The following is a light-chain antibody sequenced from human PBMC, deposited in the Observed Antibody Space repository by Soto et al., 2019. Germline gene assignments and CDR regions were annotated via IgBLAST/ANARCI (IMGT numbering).Light chain of an antibody. CDR1: QSVSSN. CDR3: QQYNNWPGT. CDR2: GAS. Sequence: EIVITQSPATLSVSPGERATLSCRASQSVSSNLAWYQQKPGQAPRLLIYGASTRATGIPARFSGGGSGTEFTLTISSLQSEDFAVYYCQQYNNWPGTFGQGTKVDIK. J-gene: IGKJ1*01. V-gene: IGKV3-15*01.